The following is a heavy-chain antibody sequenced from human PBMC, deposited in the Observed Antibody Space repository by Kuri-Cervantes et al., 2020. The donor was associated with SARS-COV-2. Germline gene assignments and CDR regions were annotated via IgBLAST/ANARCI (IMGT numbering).Heavy chain of an antibody. V-gene: IGHV4-59*01. CDR1: GGSISSYY. CDR3: ARVYYDSSGYYEVRYFDY. J-gene: IGHJ4*02. D-gene: IGHD3-22*01. Sequence: SKTLSLTCTVSGGSISSYYWSWIRQPPGKGLEWIGYIYYSGSTNYNPSLKSRVTISVDTSKNQFSLKLSSVTAADTAVYYCARVYYDSSGYYEVRYFDYWGQGTLVTVSS. CDR2: IYYSGST.